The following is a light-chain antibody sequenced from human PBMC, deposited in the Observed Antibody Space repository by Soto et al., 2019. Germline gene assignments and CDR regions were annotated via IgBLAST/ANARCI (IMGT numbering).Light chain of an antibody. CDR3: CSYTTTTSRV. V-gene: IGLV2-14*03. CDR2: DVA. Sequence: QSALTQPASVSGSPGQSITISCTGTSSDVGHYNYVSWYQQHPGNAPKLIIYDVALRASGVSDRFSASKSGNTASLTISGLQAEDEADYYCCSYTTTTSRVFGPGTKVTV. CDR1: SSDVGHYNY. J-gene: IGLJ1*01.